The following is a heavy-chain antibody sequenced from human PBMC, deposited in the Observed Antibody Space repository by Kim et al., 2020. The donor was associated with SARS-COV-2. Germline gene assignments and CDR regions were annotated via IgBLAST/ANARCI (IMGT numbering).Heavy chain of an antibody. CDR2: IYHSGST. CDR1: GGSISSSNW. Sequence: SETLSLTCAVSGGSISSSNWWSWVRQPPGTGLEWIGEIYHSGSTNYNPSLKSRVTISVDKSKNQFSLKLSSVTAADTAVYYCARDSYYYDSSGYYNVAFDIWGQGTMVTVSS. V-gene: IGHV4-4*02. J-gene: IGHJ3*02. CDR3: ARDSYYYDSSGYYNVAFDI. D-gene: IGHD3-22*01.